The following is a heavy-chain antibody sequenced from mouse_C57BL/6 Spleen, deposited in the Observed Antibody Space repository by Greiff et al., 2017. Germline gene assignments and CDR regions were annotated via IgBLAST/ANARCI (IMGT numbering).Heavy chain of an antibody. D-gene: IGHD1-1*01. CDR3: ARGLLLYAMDY. CDR1: GYTFTSYW. Sequence: QVQLQQSGAELVMPGASVKLSCKASGYTFTSYWMHWVKQRPGQGLEWIGEIDPSDSYTNYNQKFKGKSTLTVDKSSSTAYMQLSSLTSEDSAVYYCARGLLLYAMDYWGQGTSVTVSS. V-gene: IGHV1-69*01. CDR2: IDPSDSYT. J-gene: IGHJ4*01.